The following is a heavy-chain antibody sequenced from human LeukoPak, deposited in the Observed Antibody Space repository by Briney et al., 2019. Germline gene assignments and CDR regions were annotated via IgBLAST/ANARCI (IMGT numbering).Heavy chain of an antibody. CDR1: GFTFSSYG. V-gene: IGHV3-7*01. CDR2: IKQDSSEK. J-gene: IGHJ4*02. Sequence: PGGTLRLSCAASGFTFSSYGMSWVRQAPGKGLEWVAKIKQDSSEKYYVDSVKGRFTISRDNAKNSLYLQLNTLRPEDTAVYYCVQGWRDNWGQGTLVTVSS. CDR3: VQGWRDN. D-gene: IGHD2-15*01.